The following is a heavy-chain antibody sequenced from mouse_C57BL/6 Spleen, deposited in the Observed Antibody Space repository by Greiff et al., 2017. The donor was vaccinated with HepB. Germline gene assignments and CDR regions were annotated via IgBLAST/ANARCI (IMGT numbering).Heavy chain of an antibody. J-gene: IGHJ3*01. V-gene: IGHV6-3*01. D-gene: IGHD2-2*01. CDR2: IRLKSDNYAT. CDR1: GFTFSNYW. CDR3: TGSIYYGYDWFAY. Sequence: EVKLQESGGGLVQPGGSMKLSCVASGFTFSNYWMNWVRQSPEKGLEWVAQIRLKSDNYATHYAESVKGRFTISRDDSKSSVYLQMNNLRAADTGMYYCTGSIYYGYDWFAYWGQGTLVTVSA.